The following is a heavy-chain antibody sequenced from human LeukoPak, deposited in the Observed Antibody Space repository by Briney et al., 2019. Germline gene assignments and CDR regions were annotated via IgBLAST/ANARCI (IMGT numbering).Heavy chain of an antibody. CDR2: IYYSGST. D-gene: IGHD5-18*01. V-gene: IGHV4-39*07. Sequence: SETLSLTCTVSGGSISSSSYYWGWIRQPPGKGLEWIGSIYYSGSTYYNPSLKSRVTISVDTSKNQFSLKLSSVTAADTAVYYCARAWDTAMVTDYGMDVWGQGTTVTVSS. CDR3: ARAWDTAMVTDYGMDV. CDR1: GGSISSSSYY. J-gene: IGHJ6*02.